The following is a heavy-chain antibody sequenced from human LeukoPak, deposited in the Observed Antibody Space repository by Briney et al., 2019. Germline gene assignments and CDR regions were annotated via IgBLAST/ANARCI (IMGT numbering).Heavy chain of an antibody. J-gene: IGHJ6*02. Sequence: SETLSLTCTVSGGSLTMLYASGSRQPPGKGLEWIGYIHYSGSTNYNPSLKSRVTISVDTSKNHFSLRLSSVTAVDTAVYYCASLCGATTTSYYGMEVWGQGTTVTVS. D-gene: IGHD1-1*01. CDR2: IHYSGST. CDR3: ASLCGATTTSYYGMEV. CDR1: GGSLTMLY. V-gene: IGHV4-59*01.